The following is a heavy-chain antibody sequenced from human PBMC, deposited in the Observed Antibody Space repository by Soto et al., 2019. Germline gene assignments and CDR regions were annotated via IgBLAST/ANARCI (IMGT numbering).Heavy chain of an antibody. D-gene: IGHD5-12*01. CDR3: AAEPSVVAYNWFDP. Sequence: GASVKVSCKASGFTFTSSAVQWVRQARGQRLEWIGWIVVGSGNTNYAQKFQERVTITRDMSTSTAYMELSSLRSEDTAVYYCAAEPSVVAYNWFDPWGQGTLVTVSS. CDR1: GFTFTSSA. V-gene: IGHV1-58*01. CDR2: IVVGSGNT. J-gene: IGHJ5*02.